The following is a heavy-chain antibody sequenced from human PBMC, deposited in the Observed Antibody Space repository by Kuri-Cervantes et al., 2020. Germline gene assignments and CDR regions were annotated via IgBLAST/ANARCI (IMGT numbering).Heavy chain of an antibody. V-gene: IGHV3-21*01. CDR1: GFTFSSYG. J-gene: IGHJ4*02. Sequence: GESLKISCAASGFTFSSYGMHWVRQAPGKGLEWVSSISSSSSYIYYADSVKGRFTISRDNAKNTLYLQMNSLRAEDTALYYCARVSGTYSYNAFDYWGQGTLVTVSS. D-gene: IGHD3-3*01. CDR2: ISSSSSYI. CDR3: ARVSGTYSYNAFDY.